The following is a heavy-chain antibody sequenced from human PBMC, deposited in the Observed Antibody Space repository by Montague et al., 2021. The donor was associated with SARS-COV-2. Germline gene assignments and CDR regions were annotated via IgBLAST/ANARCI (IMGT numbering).Heavy chain of an antibody. CDR1: GFSLSTPNVG. V-gene: IGHV2-5*01. J-gene: IGHJ4*02. CDR3: AHLIRYYDIFTGIPFDD. Sequence: PALVKPTQTLTQTCTFSGFSLSTPNVGVAWIRQPPGKALEWLAVXYSNGDKRYSPSLQRRLTTTKDTSRNQVVVSLTNVDPLDTATYYCAHLIRYYDIFTGIPFDDWGQGTQVTVSS. D-gene: IGHD3-9*01. CDR2: XYSNGDK.